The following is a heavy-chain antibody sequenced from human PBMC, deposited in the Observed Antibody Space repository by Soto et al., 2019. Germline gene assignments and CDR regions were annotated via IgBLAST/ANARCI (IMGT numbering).Heavy chain of an antibody. J-gene: IGHJ4*02. CDR1: GGSFSAYY. Sequence: LSLTCAVYGGSFSAYYWSWIRESPGKGLEWIGEINHSGSTNYSPSLKSRVTISLDTSKSHFSLTLSSVSAADTAVYYCARERRVVGGYSSSWYDYFDYWGQGTPVTVSS. V-gene: IGHV4-34*01. CDR3: ARERRVVGGYSSSWYDYFDY. CDR2: INHSGST. D-gene: IGHD6-13*01.